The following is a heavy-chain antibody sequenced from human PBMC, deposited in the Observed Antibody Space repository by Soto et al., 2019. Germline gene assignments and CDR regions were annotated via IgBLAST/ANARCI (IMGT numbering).Heavy chain of an antibody. CDR2: IYFSRST. Sequence: QLQLEESGPGLVKPSQTLSLTCAVSGGSISNGGYYWSWIRQHPGKGLEWIGAIYFSRSTYYNPSLQSRVTISVATPKNPFSLKLGSVTAADTAVYYCARDSHSQPPHQRWGGGYMDVWGKGTTVTVSS. CDR3: ARDSHSQPPHQRWGGGYMDV. D-gene: IGHD3-16*01. V-gene: IGHV4-31*11. CDR1: GGSISNGGYY. J-gene: IGHJ6*03.